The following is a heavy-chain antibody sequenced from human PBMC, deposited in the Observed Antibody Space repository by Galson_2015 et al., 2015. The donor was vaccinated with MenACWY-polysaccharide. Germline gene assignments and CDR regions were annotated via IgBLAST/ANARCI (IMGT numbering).Heavy chain of an antibody. CDR1: GYTFTTYN. V-gene: IGHV1-8*01. J-gene: IGHJ5*02. Sequence: SVKVSCKASGYTFTTYNINWMRQATGQGLEWMGWMNPNRGNTGYAQKFQGRVTMTRNTSISIAYMELNSLRSEDTAVYYCARGIRRTTVWFDPWGQGTLVTVSS. CDR3: ARGIRRTTVWFDP. D-gene: IGHD1-1*01. CDR2: MNPNRGNT.